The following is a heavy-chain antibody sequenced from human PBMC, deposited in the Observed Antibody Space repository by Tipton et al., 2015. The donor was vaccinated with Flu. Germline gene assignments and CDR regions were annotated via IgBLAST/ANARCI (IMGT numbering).Heavy chain of an antibody. CDR1: GFTFSSYS. Sequence: SLRLSCAASGFTFSSYSMNWVRQAPGKGLEWVSSISSSSSYIYYADSVKGRFTISRDNAKNSLYLQMNSLRAEDTAVYYCARYQTVGAQAEDAFDIWGQGTMVTVSS. CDR3: ARYQTVGAQAEDAFDI. CDR2: ISSSSSYI. D-gene: IGHD1-26*01. J-gene: IGHJ3*02. V-gene: IGHV3-21*01.